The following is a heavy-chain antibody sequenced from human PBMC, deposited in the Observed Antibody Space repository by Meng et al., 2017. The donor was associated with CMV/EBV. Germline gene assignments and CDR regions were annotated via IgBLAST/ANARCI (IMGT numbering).Heavy chain of an antibody. CDR1: GGSTSSSSYY. V-gene: IGHV4-39*07. D-gene: IGHD6-13*01. CDR3: ARVGIAAAGLH. CDR2: IYYSGST. J-gene: IGHJ4*02. Sequence: QPQLQESGPGLVKPSATRSTTCTVSGGSTSSSSYYWGWIRQPPGKGLEWIGSIYYSGSTYYNPSLKSRVTISVDTSKNQFSLKLSSVTAADTAVYYCARVGIAAAGLHWGQGTLVTVSS.